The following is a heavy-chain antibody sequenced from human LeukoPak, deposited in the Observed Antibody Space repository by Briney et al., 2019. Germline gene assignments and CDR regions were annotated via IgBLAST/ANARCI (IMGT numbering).Heavy chain of an antibody. CDR3: ARDFTGWELPNRFDP. J-gene: IGHJ5*02. D-gene: IGHD1-26*01. CDR1: GFTFSDYY. CDR2: ISSSGSTI. V-gene: IGHV3-11*04. Sequence: PGGSLRLSCAASGFTFSDYYMSWIRQAPGKGLEWVSYISSSGSTIYYADSVKGRFTISRDNAKNSLYLQINNLRAEDTAVYFCARDFTGWELPNRFDPWGQGTLVTVSS.